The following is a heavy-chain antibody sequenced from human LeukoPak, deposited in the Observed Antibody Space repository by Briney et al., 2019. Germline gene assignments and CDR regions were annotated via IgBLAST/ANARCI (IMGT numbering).Heavy chain of an antibody. D-gene: IGHD3-22*01. Sequence: SQTLSLTCAISGDSVSRNSAAWNWIRQSPSRGLEWLGRTYYRSKWYNDYAVSVKSRITRNPDASKNQFSLQLNSVTPEDTAVYYCARNPDYYDSSGLFDYWGQGTLVTVSS. CDR1: GDSVSRNSAA. CDR2: TYYRSKWYN. J-gene: IGHJ4*02. V-gene: IGHV6-1*01. CDR3: ARNPDYYDSSGLFDY.